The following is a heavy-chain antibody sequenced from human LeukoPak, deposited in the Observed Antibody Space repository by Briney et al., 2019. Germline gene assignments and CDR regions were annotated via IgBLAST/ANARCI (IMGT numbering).Heavy chain of an antibody. CDR3: AKDPGSYYYDSSGYYLEYFQH. CDR1: GFTFSSYW. Sequence: GGSLRLSCAASGFTFSSYWMSWVRQAPGKGLEWVANIKQDGSEKYYVDSVKGRFTISRDNAKNSLYLQMNSLRAEDTAVYYCAKDPGSYYYDSSGYYLEYFQHWGQGTLVTVSS. J-gene: IGHJ1*01. V-gene: IGHV3-7*03. D-gene: IGHD3-22*01. CDR2: IKQDGSEK.